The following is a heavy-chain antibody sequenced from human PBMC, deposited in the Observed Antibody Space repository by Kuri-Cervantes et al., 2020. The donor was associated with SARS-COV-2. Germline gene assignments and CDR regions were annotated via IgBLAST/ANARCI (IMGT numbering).Heavy chain of an antibody. V-gene: IGHV4-4*07. CDR1: GGSISSYY. D-gene: IGHD6-19*01. J-gene: IGHJ5*02. CDR2: IYTSGST. Sequence: ESLKISCTVSGGSISSYYWSWIRQPAGKGLEWIGRIYTSGSTNYNPSLKSRVTMSVDTSKNQFSLKLSSVTAADTAVYYCARDAGGWGWFDPWGQGTLVTVSS. CDR3: ARDAGGWGWFDP.